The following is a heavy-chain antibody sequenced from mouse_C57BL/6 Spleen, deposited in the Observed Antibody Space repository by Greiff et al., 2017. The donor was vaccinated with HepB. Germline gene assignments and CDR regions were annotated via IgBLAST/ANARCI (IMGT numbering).Heavy chain of an antibody. J-gene: IGHJ1*03. V-gene: IGHV1-15*01. CDR1: GYTFTDYE. CDR2: IDPETGGT. Sequence: QVHVKQSGAELVRPGASVTLSCKASGYTFTDYEMHWVKQTPVHGLEWIGAIDPETGGTAYNQKFKGKAILTADKSSSSAYMELRSLTSEDSAVYYCTRPHYYGSSYGYFDVWGTGTTVTVSS. CDR3: TRPHYYGSSYGYFDV. D-gene: IGHD1-1*01.